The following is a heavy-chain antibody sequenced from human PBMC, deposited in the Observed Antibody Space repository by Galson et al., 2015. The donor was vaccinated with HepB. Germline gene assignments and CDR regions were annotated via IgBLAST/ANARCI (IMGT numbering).Heavy chain of an antibody. D-gene: IGHD6-19*01. CDR3: ARSSMTVSGTTY. V-gene: IGHV5-10-1*01. CDR2: IDLSDSYT. Sequence: QSGAELQKPGDSLRLPCKGSGYSFNTYWISWVRPMPGKGLEWMGRIDLSDSYTKYSLCFQGHVIILGDKSISTAYLQWSILKASDTEMDYCARSSMTVSGTTYWGQGTLVTVSS. J-gene: IGHJ4*02. CDR1: GYSFNTYW.